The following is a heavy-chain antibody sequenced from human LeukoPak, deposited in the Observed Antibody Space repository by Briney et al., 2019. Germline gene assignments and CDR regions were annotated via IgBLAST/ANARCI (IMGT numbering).Heavy chain of an antibody. D-gene: IGHD3-10*01. CDR1: GGTFSSYA. V-gene: IGHV1-69*01. CDR3: ARGHLWVRGVNVAD. J-gene: IGHJ4*02. Sequence: SVKVSCKASGGTFSSYAISWVRQAPAQGLEWMGGIIPIFGTANYAQKFQRRATITADESTSTAYMGLSSLRSEDTAVYYCARGHLWVRGVNVADWGQGTLVTVSS. CDR2: IIPIFGTA.